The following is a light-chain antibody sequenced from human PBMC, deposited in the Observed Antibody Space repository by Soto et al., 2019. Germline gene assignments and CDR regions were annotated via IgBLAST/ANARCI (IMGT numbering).Light chain of an antibody. J-gene: IGKJ1*01. Sequence: EIVLTQSPGTLSLSPGDTAALSCRASQSVSNNYLAWYRQKPGQAPRLLIYGASSRATGIPDRFSGSASGTDFTLTISRLEPEDFAVYYCQQYGTSPRMFGQGTKVDIK. CDR3: QQYGTSPRM. CDR1: QSVSNNY. CDR2: GAS. V-gene: IGKV3-20*01.